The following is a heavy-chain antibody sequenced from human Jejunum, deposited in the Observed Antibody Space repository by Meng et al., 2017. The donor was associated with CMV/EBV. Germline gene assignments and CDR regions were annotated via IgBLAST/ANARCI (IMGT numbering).Heavy chain of an antibody. CDR1: A. D-gene: IGHD3-10*01. CDR2: INAVNGNT. J-gene: IGHJ5*02. Sequence: AIHWVRQAPGQSLEWMRWINAVNGNTKYSQKFQGRLTISRDTSASTDTSATTAYLDLSSLRSEDTAIYYCATRVSGTYHDNWFDPWGQGTLVTVSS. CDR3: ATRVSGTYHDNWFDP. V-gene: IGHV1-3*01.